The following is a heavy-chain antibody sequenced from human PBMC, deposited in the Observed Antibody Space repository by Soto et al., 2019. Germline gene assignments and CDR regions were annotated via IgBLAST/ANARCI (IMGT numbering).Heavy chain of an antibody. Sequence: SETLSLTCTVSGGSISSYYWSWIRQPPGKGLEWIGYIYHSGSTYYSPSLKSRVAISVDTSKNQFSLKLSSVTAADTAVYYCARDRSSPFRYFHYWGQGTQVTVS. CDR1: GGSISSYY. J-gene: IGHJ4*02. V-gene: IGHV4-59*01. CDR3: ARDRSSPFRYFHY. CDR2: IYHSGST.